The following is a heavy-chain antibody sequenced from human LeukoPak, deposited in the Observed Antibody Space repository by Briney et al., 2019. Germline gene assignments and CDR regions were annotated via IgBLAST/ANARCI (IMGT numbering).Heavy chain of an antibody. D-gene: IGHD3-10*01. Sequence: ASVKVSCKASGYTFTSYAMHWVRQAPGQRLEWMGWINTGNGNTKYSQEFQGRVTITRDTSANTAYMELSSLRSEDMAVYYCARASGSHFDYWGQGTLVTVSS. CDR1: GYTFTSYA. V-gene: IGHV1-3*03. J-gene: IGHJ4*02. CDR3: ARASGSHFDY. CDR2: INTGNGNT.